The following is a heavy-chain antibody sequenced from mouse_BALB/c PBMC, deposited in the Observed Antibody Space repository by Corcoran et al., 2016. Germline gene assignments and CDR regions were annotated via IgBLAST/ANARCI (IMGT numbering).Heavy chain of an antibody. CDR1: GYSITSGYY. CDR3: ASGTYYFDY. D-gene: IGHD4-1*01. Sequence: DVQLQESGPGLVKPSQSLSLTCSVTGYSITSGYYWNWIRQFPGNKLEWMGYISYDGSNNYNPSLKNRISITRDTSKNQFFLKLNSVTTEETATYYCASGTYYFDYWGQGTTLTVSS. CDR2: ISYDGSN. J-gene: IGHJ2*01. V-gene: IGHV3-6*02.